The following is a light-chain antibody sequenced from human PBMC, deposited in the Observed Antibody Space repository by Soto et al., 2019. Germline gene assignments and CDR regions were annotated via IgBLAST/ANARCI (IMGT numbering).Light chain of an antibody. CDR3: QQYGSSPRT. CDR2: GAS. V-gene: IGKV3-20*01. CDR1: QSVSSSY. J-gene: IGKJ1*01. Sequence: EIVLTQSPGTLSLSPGERATLSCRASQSVSSSYLALYQQKPGQAPRLLIYGASSKATGMPDRFSSSGSGTDFTLTISRLEPVDFAVYYCQQYGSSPRTFGQGTKVDIK.